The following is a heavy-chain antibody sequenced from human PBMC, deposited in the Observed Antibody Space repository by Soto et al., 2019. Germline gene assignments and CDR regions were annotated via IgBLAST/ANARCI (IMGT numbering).Heavy chain of an antibody. D-gene: IGHD6-13*01. CDR2: INAGNGNT. CDR3: ARVRARIIAAAGWNWFDP. J-gene: IGHJ5*02. Sequence: GSSVKVSCKASGYTFTSYAMHWVRQAPGQRLEWMGWINAGNGNTKYSQKFQGRVTITRDTSAGTAYMELSSLRSDDTAVYYCARVRARIIAAAGWNWFDPWGQGTLVTVSS. CDR1: GYTFTSYA. V-gene: IGHV1-3*01.